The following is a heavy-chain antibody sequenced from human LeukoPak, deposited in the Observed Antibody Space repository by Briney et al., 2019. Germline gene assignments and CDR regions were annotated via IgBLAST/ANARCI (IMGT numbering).Heavy chain of an antibody. Sequence: SETLSLTCTVSGGSISSYYWSWIRQPAGKGLEWIGRIYTSGSTNYNPSLKSRVTMSVDTSKNQFSLKLSSVTAADTAVYYCARSFGSSWRAEYFQHWGQGTLVNVSS. D-gene: IGHD6-13*01. J-gene: IGHJ1*01. V-gene: IGHV4-4*07. CDR1: GGSISSYY. CDR2: IYTSGST. CDR3: ARSFGSSWRAEYFQH.